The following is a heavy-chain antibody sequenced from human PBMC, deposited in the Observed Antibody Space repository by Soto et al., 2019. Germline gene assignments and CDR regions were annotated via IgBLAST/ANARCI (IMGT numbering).Heavy chain of an antibody. CDR1: GGTFSSYA. CDR2: IIPISGTA. Sequence: QVQLVQSGAEXKKPGSSVKXSXKASGGTFSSYAISWVRQAPGQGLEWMGGIIPISGTANYAQKFQGRVTITADESTSTAYMELSSLRSEDTAVYYCARSQGSSTSLEIYYYYYYGMDVWGQGTTVTVSS. CDR3: ARSQGSSTSLEIYYYYYYGMDV. D-gene: IGHD2-2*01. J-gene: IGHJ6*02. V-gene: IGHV1-69*01.